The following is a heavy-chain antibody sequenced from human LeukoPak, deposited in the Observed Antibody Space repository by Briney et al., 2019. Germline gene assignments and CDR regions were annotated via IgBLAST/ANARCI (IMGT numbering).Heavy chain of an antibody. CDR3: ASSKRDSSSPHFDY. CDR2: IYYSGST. D-gene: IGHD6-6*01. J-gene: IGHJ4*02. Sequence: SETLCLTCTVSGGSISSYYWSWIRQPPGKGLEWIGYIYYSGSTNYNPSLKSRVTISVDTSKNQFSLKLSSVTAADTAVYYCASSKRDSSSPHFDYWGQGTLVTVSS. V-gene: IGHV4-59*01. CDR1: GGSISSYY.